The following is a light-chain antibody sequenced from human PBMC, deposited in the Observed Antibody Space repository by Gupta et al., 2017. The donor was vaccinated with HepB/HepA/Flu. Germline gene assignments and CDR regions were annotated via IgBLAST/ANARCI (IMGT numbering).Light chain of an antibody. CDR1: QSVSSSY. J-gene: IGKJ4*01. CDR3: QQDYNLPWLT. CDR2: GAS. V-gene: IGKV3-7*04. Sequence: PAERVTLSCRASQSVSSSYFTWYQQKPGQAPRLLIYGASTRATSIPARFSGSGSGTDLTLTISSLQPEDFAVYYCQQDYNLPWLTFGGGTKVEIK.